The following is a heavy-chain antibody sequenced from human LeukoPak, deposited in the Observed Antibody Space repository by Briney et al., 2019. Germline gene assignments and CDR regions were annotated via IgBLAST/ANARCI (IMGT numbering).Heavy chain of an antibody. Sequence: GGSLRLSCAASGFTFSSYAMSWVRQAPGKGQEWVSAISGSGGSTYYADSVKGRFTISRDNSKNTLYLQMNSLRAEDTAVYYCAKLSYDSSGYPDYWGQGTLVTVSS. D-gene: IGHD3-22*01. V-gene: IGHV3-23*01. CDR2: ISGSGGST. CDR1: GFTFSSYA. J-gene: IGHJ4*02. CDR3: AKLSYDSSGYPDY.